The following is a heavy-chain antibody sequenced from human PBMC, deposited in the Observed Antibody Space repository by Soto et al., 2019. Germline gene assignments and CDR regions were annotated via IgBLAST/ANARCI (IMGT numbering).Heavy chain of an antibody. V-gene: IGHV3-23*01. D-gene: IGHD1-26*01. CDR2: ISGSGDII. CDR3: AKDREIVGANFDY. J-gene: IGHJ4*02. CDR1: GFTFRNYA. Sequence: LRLSCAASGFTFRNYAMSWVRQGPGKGLEWVSSISGSGDIIYYTDSVKGRFTISRDNSKNTMYLQMNSLRAEDTAVYYCAKDREIVGANFDYWGQGT.